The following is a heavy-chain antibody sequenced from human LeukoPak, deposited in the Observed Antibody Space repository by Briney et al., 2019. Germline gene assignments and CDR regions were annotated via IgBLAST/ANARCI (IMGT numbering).Heavy chain of an antibody. V-gene: IGHV3-11*03. CDR3: EMYVGGVVNDLFY. CDR2: ISTSSSYT. D-gene: IGHD3-10*02. J-gene: IGHJ4*02. CDR1: GITFSVYD. Sequence: GGSLRLPGTALGITFSVYDSSSIRQAPGKGLEWLSFISTSSSYTYYADSVRGRFTISRDNAKNSLYLQMNSLRAEDTAVYYCEMYVGGVVNDLFYCGQGTLVTVSS.